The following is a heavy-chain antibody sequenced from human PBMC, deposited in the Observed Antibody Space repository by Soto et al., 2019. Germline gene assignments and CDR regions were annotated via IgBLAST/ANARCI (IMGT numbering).Heavy chain of an antibody. Sequence: EVQVVESGGCLVQPGGSLRLSCAASGFTVSSNYMSWVRQAPGKGLEWVSVIYSGGSTYYADSVKGRFTISRDNSKNTLSLQMNSLRAEDTAVYYCAREGSIAFDIWGQGTMVTVSS. CDR2: IYSGGST. CDR3: AREGSIAFDI. D-gene: IGHD6-6*01. J-gene: IGHJ3*02. V-gene: IGHV3-66*01. CDR1: GFTVSSNY.